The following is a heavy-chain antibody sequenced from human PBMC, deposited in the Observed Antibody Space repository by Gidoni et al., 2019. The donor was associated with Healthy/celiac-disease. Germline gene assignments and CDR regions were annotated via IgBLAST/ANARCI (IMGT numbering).Heavy chain of an antibody. Sequence: EVQLVESGGGLVKPGGSLRLSCAASRFTFSSYSMNWVRQAPGKGLEWVSSISSSSSYIYYADSVKGRFTISRDNAKNSLYLQMNSLRAEDTAVYYCARGRTTVTTADFQHWGQGTLVTVSS. V-gene: IGHV3-21*01. D-gene: IGHD4-17*01. CDR2: ISSSSSYI. CDR1: RFTFSSYS. J-gene: IGHJ1*01. CDR3: ARGRTTVTTADFQH.